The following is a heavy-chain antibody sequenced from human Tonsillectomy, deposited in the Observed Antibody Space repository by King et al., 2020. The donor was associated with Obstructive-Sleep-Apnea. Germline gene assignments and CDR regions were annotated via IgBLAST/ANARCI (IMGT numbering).Heavy chain of an antibody. D-gene: IGHD3-16*01. Sequence: VQLVESGGGVVQPGRSLRLSCVASGFTFKTYHMHWFRQAPGKGLEWVGVISDDGTNQIYGDSVKGRFTISRDNANNKLSLQMNSLRAEDTAVYYCSSGGLYWGQGSLVIVSS. J-gene: IGHJ4*02. CDR2: ISDDGTNQ. V-gene: IGHV3-30-3*01. CDR3: SSGGLY. CDR1: GFTFKTYH.